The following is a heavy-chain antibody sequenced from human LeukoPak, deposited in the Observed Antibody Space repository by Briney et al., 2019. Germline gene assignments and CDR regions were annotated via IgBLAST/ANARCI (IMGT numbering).Heavy chain of an antibody. CDR1: GFIFTSYP. Sequence: PGGSLRLSCAASGFIFTSYPMHWVRQAPEKGLEYVTAISYNGGSTYYADSVKGRFTISRDNSKNTLFLQMGSLRAEDMAVYYCTRRAAADTFYSDYWGQGILVTVSS. D-gene: IGHD6-13*01. J-gene: IGHJ4*02. CDR3: TRRAAADTFYSDY. V-gene: IGHV3-64*02. CDR2: ISYNGGST.